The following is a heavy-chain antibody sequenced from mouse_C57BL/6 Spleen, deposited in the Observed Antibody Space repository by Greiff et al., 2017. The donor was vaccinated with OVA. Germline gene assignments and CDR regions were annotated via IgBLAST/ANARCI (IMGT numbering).Heavy chain of an antibody. CDR3: ARSKFITTVVATSYFDY. Sequence: QVQLQQPGAELVMPGASVKLSCKASGYTFTSYWMHWVKQRPGQGLEWIGEIDPSDSYTNYNQKFKGKSTLTVDKSSSTAYMQLSSLTSEDSAVYYCARSKFITTVVATSYFDYWGQGTTLTVSS. V-gene: IGHV1-69*01. D-gene: IGHD1-1*01. CDR1: GYTFTSYW. CDR2: IDPSDSYT. J-gene: IGHJ2*01.